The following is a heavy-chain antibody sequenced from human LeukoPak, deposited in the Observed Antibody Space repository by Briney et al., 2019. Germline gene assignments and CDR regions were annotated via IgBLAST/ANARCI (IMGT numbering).Heavy chain of an antibody. D-gene: IGHD3-22*01. CDR3: ARRGYYDSSGRHAFDI. CDR1: GGSIRSSSYY. CDR2: IYYSGST. Sequence: SETLSLTCTVSGGSIRSSSYYWGWIRQPPGKGLEWIGSIYYSGSTYYNPFLKSRVTISVDTSKNQFSLKLSSVTAADTAVYYCARRGYYDSSGRHAFDIWGQGTMVTVSS. J-gene: IGHJ3*02. V-gene: IGHV4-39*01.